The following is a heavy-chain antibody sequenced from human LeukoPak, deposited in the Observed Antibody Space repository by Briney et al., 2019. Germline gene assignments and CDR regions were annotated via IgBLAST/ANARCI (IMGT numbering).Heavy chain of an antibody. Sequence: GGSLRLSCAASGFTFSSYGMHWVRQAPGKGLEWVAVISYDGSNKYYADSVKGRFTISRDNSKNTLYLQMNSLRAEDTAVYYCARDLAYYYDSSGYGYWGQGTLVTVSS. D-gene: IGHD3-22*01. CDR1: GFTFSSYG. J-gene: IGHJ4*02. CDR3: ARDLAYYYDSSGYGY. CDR2: ISYDGSNK. V-gene: IGHV3-30*03.